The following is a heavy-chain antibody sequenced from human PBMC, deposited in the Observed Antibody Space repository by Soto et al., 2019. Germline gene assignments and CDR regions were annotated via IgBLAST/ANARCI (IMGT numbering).Heavy chain of an antibody. CDR3: AKGPTISAFDI. J-gene: IGHJ3*02. CDR1: GFIFSGEW. V-gene: IGHV3-7*05. D-gene: IGHD2-2*02. Sequence: GGSLRLSCAASGFIFSGEWMSWVRQAPGRGLEWVANINEDGSEKYHVDSVEGRFTISRDNARNSLYLQMSSLRVEDTAVYYCAKGPTISAFDIWGQGTMVTVSS. CDR2: INEDGSEK.